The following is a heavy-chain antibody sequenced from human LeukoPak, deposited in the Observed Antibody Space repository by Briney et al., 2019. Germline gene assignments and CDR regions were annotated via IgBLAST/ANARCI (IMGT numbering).Heavy chain of an antibody. V-gene: IGHV4-61*02. CDR2: IYTSGST. D-gene: IGHD3-10*01. J-gene: IGHJ4*02. CDR3: ARRPFFGSGSYFPY. Sequence: SETLSLTCTVSGGSISSGSYYWSWIRQPAGKGLEWIGRIYTSGSTNYNPPLKSRVTISVDTSKNQFSLKLSSVTAADTAVYYCARRPFFGSGSYFPYWGQGTLVTVSS. CDR1: GGSISSGSYY.